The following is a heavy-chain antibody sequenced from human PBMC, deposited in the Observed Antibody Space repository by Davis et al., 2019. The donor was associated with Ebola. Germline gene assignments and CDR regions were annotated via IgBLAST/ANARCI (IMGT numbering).Heavy chain of an antibody. CDR1: GFTFSNYA. D-gene: IGHD2/OR15-2a*01. Sequence: GESLKISCAASGFTFSNYAMHWVRQAPGKGLEWVAVISYDGSNKYYADSVKGRFTISRDNSKNTLYLQMNSLRAEDMAVYYCARAGGSTTLTAPSMDVWGQGTTVTVS. CDR3: ARAGGSTTLTAPSMDV. V-gene: IGHV3-30-3*01. J-gene: IGHJ6*02. CDR2: ISYDGSNK.